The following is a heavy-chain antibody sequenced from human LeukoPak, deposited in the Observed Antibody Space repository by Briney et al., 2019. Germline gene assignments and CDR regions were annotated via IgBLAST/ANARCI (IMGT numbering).Heavy chain of an antibody. J-gene: IGHJ4*02. Sequence: GGSLRLSCAASGFTFSNYSMNWVRQAPGKGLEWVSSISITSTFIYYADSVKGRFTVSRDNAKNSLYLQMNSLRAEDTAVYYCARDRVFDYWGQGTLVTVSS. CDR3: ARDRVFDY. CDR2: ISITSTFI. D-gene: IGHD3-10*01. V-gene: IGHV3-21*01. CDR1: GFTFSNYS.